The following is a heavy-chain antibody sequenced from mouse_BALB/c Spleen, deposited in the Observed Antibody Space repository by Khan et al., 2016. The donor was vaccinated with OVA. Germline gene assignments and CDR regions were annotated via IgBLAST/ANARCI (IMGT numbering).Heavy chain of an antibody. D-gene: IGHD2-14*01. CDR1: GYTFTEYT. CDR2: IIPNNGGT. V-gene: IGHV1-18*01. CDR3: ARGAYYRYDGYFDV. J-gene: IGHJ1*01. Sequence: EVQLQESGPELVKPGASVKISCKTSGYTFTEYTMHWVKQSHGKSLEWIGGIIPNNGGTNYNQKFKGKATLTVDKSSSTAYMELRSLTSEDSAVYNGARGAYYRYDGYFDVWGAGTTVTVSS.